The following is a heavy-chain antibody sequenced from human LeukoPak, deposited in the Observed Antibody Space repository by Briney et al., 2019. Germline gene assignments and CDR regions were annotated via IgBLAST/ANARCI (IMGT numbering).Heavy chain of an antibody. Sequence: ASVKVSCKASGYTFTDYYMHWVRRAPGQGLEWMGRINPNSGDTNYAQKFQGRVTMTRDTSISTAYMELSRLRSDDTAVYYCARDDKSVPAYYYDSSGGDYWGQGTLVTVSS. CDR3: ARDDKSVPAYYYDSSGGDY. J-gene: IGHJ4*02. CDR2: INPNSGDT. V-gene: IGHV1-2*06. CDR1: GYTFTDYY. D-gene: IGHD3-22*01.